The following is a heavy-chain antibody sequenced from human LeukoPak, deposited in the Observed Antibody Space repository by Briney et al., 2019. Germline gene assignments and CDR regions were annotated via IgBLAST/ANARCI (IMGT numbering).Heavy chain of an antibody. D-gene: IGHD3-22*01. CDR1: GGSISSYY. V-gene: IGHV4-59*01. CDR3: ARYYYDSSGYYYYFDY. J-gene: IGHJ4*02. CDR2: IYYSRST. Sequence: SETLSLTCTVSGGSISSYYWSWIRQPPGTALEGIGYIYYSRSTNYNPSLKSRVTISVDTSKNQFSLKLSSVTAADTAVYYCARYYYDSSGYYYYFDYWGQGTLVTVSS.